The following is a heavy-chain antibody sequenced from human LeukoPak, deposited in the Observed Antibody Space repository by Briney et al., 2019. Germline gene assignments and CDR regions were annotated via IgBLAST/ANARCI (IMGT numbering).Heavy chain of an antibody. V-gene: IGHV4-34*01. Sequence: SETLSLTCAVYGGSFSGYYWSWIRQPPGKGLEWIGEINHSGSTNYNPSLKSRVTISVDTSNDQFSLKLSSVTAADTAVYYCARPREYYYDSSGYYYYYWGQGTLVTVSS. J-gene: IGHJ4*02. CDR1: GGSFSGYY. CDR3: ARPREYYYDSSGYYYYY. D-gene: IGHD3-22*01. CDR2: INHSGST.